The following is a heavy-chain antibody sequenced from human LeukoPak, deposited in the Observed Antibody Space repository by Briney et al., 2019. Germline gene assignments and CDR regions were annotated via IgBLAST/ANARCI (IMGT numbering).Heavy chain of an antibody. CDR1: GFIFNNYG. D-gene: IGHD3-22*01. J-gene: IGHJ4*02. V-gene: IGHV3-20*04. CDR2: INWNSIRV. Sequence: PGGSLRLSCTASGFIFNNYGMSWVRQAPGKGLEWVSGINWNSIRVDYADSVKGRFTISRDNAKNSLYLQMNSLRAEDTAFYYCARLRNYDSSGSYFEIDSWGQGTLVTVSS. CDR3: ARLRNYDSSGSYFEIDS.